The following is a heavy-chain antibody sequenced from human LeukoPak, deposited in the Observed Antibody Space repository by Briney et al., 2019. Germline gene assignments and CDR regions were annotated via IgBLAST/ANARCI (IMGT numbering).Heavy chain of an antibody. CDR2: ISGSGGST. V-gene: IGHV3-23*01. Sequence: GGSLRLSCAASGFTFSGYAMSWVRQAPGKGLEWVSAISGSGGSTYYADSVKGRFTISRDNSKNTLYLQMNSLRAEDTAVYYCAKARRWFGEFDYWGQGTLVTVSS. CDR1: GFTFSGYA. D-gene: IGHD3-10*01. CDR3: AKARRWFGEFDY. J-gene: IGHJ4*02.